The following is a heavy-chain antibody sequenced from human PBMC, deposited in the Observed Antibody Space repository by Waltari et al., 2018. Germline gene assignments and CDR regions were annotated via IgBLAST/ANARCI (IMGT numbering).Heavy chain of an antibody. J-gene: IGHJ4*02. CDR1: FF. Sequence: FFWAWVRQSPGKGLEWIGSVLSSGQTYYNPSLKDRVTVSLDASKDQFSLKLTSMTAADTAVYFCAKHPNSLYYFDSWGQGTLVAVSS. V-gene: IGHV4-39*01. D-gene: IGHD2-2*02. CDR3: AKHPNSLYYFDS. CDR2: VLSSGQT.